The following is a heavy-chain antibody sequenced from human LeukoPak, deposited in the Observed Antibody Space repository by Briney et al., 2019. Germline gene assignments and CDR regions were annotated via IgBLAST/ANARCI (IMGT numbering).Heavy chain of an antibody. D-gene: IGHD3-16*01. V-gene: IGHV3-30*04. J-gene: IGHJ4*02. CDR2: ISYNGGRK. CDR1: GFSFSGYA. Sequence: PGETLRLSCAASGFSFSGYAIHWVRQAPGKGLEWVALISYNGGRKDYADSVKGRFTIDRDNSKNTVYLQMNSLRPDDTGIYSCARQESRNYQYEGLDYWGQGNLVTVSS. CDR3: ARQESRNYQYEGLDY.